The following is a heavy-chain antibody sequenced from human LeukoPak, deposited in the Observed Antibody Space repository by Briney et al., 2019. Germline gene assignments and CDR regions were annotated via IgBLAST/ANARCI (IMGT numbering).Heavy chain of an antibody. CDR3: AKDKLNSYSSSSGYFDY. D-gene: IGHD6-6*01. CDR2: ISGSGSST. Sequence: GGSLRLSCAASGFTISSYAMSWVRQAPGKGLEWVSAISGSGSSTYSADSVKGRFTISRDNSKNTLYLQMNSLRAEDTAVYYCAKDKLNSYSSSSGYFDYWGQGTLVTVSS. CDR1: GFTISSYA. V-gene: IGHV3-23*01. J-gene: IGHJ4*02.